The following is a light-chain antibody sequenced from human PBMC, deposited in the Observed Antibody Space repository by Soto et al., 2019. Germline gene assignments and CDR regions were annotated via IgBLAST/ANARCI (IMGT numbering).Light chain of an antibody. CDR3: QQYGGSIT. J-gene: IGKJ3*01. CDR2: GAS. Sequence: EIVLTQSPGTLSSSPGGRAPLSCRASQSVSTYLAWYQKRPGQAPRLLIHGASTRATDIPDRFSGSGSGTDFTLSISRLDPEDFAEYYCQQYGGSITFGPGTKVDIK. V-gene: IGKV3-20*01. CDR1: QSVSTY.